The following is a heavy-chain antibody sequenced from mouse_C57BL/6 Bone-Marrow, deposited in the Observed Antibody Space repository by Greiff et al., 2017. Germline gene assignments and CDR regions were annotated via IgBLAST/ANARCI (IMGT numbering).Heavy chain of an antibody. V-gene: IGHV1-55*01. CDR2: IYPGSGST. J-gene: IGHJ4*01. D-gene: IGHD1-1*01. Sequence: VQLQQPGAELVKPGASVKMSCKASGYTFTSYWITWVKQRPGQGLEWIGDIYPGSGSTNYNEKFKSKATLTVDTSSSTAYMQLSSLTSEDSAVYYCARITTVVADAMDYWGQGTSVTVSS. CDR1: GYTFTSYW. CDR3: ARITTVVADAMDY.